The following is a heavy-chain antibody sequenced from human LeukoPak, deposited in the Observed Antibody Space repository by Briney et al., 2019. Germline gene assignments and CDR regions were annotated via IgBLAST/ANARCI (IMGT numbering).Heavy chain of an antibody. Sequence: GGSLRLSCAGSGFSFSSYAMHWVRQAPGKGLEYVSAISNNGDNTYYANSVKGRFTISRDNSKNTLYLQMGSLRTEDMAMYYCARVGFYYDSSDYWGQGTLVTVSS. V-gene: IGHV3-64*01. CDR1: GFSFSSYA. CDR2: ISNNGDNT. J-gene: IGHJ4*02. CDR3: ARVGFYYDSSDY. D-gene: IGHD3-22*01.